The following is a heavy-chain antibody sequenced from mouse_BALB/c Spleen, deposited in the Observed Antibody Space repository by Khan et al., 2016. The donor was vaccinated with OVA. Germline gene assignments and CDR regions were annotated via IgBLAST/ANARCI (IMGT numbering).Heavy chain of an antibody. J-gene: IGHJ3*01. D-gene: IGHD2-14*01. Sequence: QVRLQQSGAELARPGASVKMSCKASGYTFTSYTIPWIKLRPGQGLEWIGFINPSNGYPNSNQKFKDKATLTADKSSTTVYMQLSSLTSDDSAVYNGVRDGAYHRNDGWFAYWGQGTLVTVSA. V-gene: IGHV1-4*01. CDR3: VRDGAYHRNDGWFAY. CDR1: GYTFTSYT. CDR2: INPSNGYP.